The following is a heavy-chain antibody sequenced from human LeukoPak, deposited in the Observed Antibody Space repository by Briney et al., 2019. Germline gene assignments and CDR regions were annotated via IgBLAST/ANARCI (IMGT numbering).Heavy chain of an antibody. CDR3: AKDLGIAVAGTGGYFDY. CDR2: ISGSGGST. V-gene: IGHV3-23*01. J-gene: IGHJ4*02. D-gene: IGHD6-19*01. Sequence: GGSLRLSCAASGFTFSSYAMSWVRQAPGKGLEWVSAISGSGGSTYYADSVKGRFTISRDNSKNTLYLQMNSLRAEDTAVYYCAKDLGIAVAGTGGYFDYWGQGTLVTVSS. CDR1: GFTFSSYA.